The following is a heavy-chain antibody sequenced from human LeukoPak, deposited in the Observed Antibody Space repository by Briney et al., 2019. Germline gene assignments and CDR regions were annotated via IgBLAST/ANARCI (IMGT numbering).Heavy chain of an antibody. CDR1: GGSISSSSYY. Sequence: SETLSLTCTVSGGSISSSSYYWGWIRQPPGKGLEWIGSIYYSGSTYYNPSLKSRVTISVDTSKNQFSLKLSSVTAADTAVYYCARGSQTHDAFDIWGQGTMVTVSS. CDR2: IYYSGST. CDR3: ARGSQTHDAFDI. J-gene: IGHJ3*02. V-gene: IGHV4-39*01.